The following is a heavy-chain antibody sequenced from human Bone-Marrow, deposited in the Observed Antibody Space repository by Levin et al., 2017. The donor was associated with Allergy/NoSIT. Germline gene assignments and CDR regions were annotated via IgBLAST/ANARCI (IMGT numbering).Heavy chain of an antibody. CDR2: ITGGGVTT. D-gene: IGHD4-17*01. CDR3: ARTKVEGGDYLDYFDY. CDR1: GFTFSSFA. J-gene: IGHJ4*02. Sequence: PGGSLRLSCAASGFTFSSFAMSWVRQAPGKGLEWVSSITGGGVTTYYPDSVKGRFTISRDNSKNTLYLQMNSLRAEDKAVYYCARTKVEGGDYLDYFDYWGQGTLVTVSS. V-gene: IGHV3-23*01.